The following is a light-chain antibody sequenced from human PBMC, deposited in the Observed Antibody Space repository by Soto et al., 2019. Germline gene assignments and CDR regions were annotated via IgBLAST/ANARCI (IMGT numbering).Light chain of an antibody. J-gene: IGLJ2*01. V-gene: IGLV1-40*01. CDR2: SNS. CDR3: QSYDSSLSGHVV. Sequence: QSVLTQPPSVSGAPGQRVTISCTGSSSNIGAGYNVHWYQQLPGTAPKLLIYSNSNRPSGVPDRFSGSKYGTSASLAITGRQAEDEADDYCQSYDSSLSGHVVFGGGTKLTVL. CDR1: SSNIGAGYN.